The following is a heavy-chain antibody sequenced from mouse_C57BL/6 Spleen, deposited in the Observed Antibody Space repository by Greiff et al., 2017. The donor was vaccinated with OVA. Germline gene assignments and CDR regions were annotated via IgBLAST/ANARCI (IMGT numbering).Heavy chain of an antibody. CDR2: IYPGDGDT. CDR3: ARETSGSYAMDY. Sequence: QVQLQQSGPELVKPGASVKISCKASGYAFSSSWMNWVKQRPGKGLEWIGRIYPGDGDTNYNGKFKGKATLTADKSSSTAYMQLSSLTSEDSAVYFCARETSGSYAMDYWGQGTSVTVSS. J-gene: IGHJ4*01. D-gene: IGHD1-3*01. CDR1: GYAFSSSW. V-gene: IGHV1-82*01.